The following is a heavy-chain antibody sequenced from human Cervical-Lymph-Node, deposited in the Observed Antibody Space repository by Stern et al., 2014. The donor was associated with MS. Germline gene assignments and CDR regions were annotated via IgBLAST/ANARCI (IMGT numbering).Heavy chain of an antibody. CDR3: ASRTLTFPYYFDS. CDR2: VYHSGYA. Sequence: QVQLQESGPGLVKPSGTLSLTCAVSGGPILRTDWWSWVRQPPGKGLEWIGEVYHSGYANYNPSLKSRVTISVDKSQNQISLNLTSVTAADTALYYCASRTLTFPYYFDSWGQGTLVTVSS. D-gene: IGHD3-9*01. J-gene: IGHJ4*02. V-gene: IGHV4-4*02. CDR1: GGPILRTDW.